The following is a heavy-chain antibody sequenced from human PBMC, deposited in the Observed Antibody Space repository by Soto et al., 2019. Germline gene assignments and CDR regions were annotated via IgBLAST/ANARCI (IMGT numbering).Heavy chain of an antibody. CDR1: GYTFTSYH. CDR2: ISAYKTNT. J-gene: IGHJ5*02. CDR3: AIETAPTDT. Sequence: QVQLVQSGAEVKKPGASVKVSCKTSGYTFTSYHISWVRPAPGQGLEWMGWISAYKTNTNYAQKFQGTATMTTDTFTSTAHMKLSPLRSDDTAVYYGAIETAPTDTWGQGTLVAFSP. V-gene: IGHV1-18*01.